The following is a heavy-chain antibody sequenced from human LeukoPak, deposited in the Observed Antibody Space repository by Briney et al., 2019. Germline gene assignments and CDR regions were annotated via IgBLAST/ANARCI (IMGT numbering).Heavy chain of an antibody. CDR1: GYTFTASY. J-gene: IGHJ6*04. Sequence: GASVVLSCKTSGYTFTASYIYWVRQAPGQGLEWMGRINPNSGDTDYAQKFQGRVTMTRDTSINTAYMEVRRLTSDDTADYYCARSSEHCANGGCVTKHYMDVWGKGPTVSVSS. CDR2: INPNSGDT. CDR3: ARSSEHCANGGCVTKHYMDV. V-gene: IGHV1-2*02. D-gene: IGHD2-8*01.